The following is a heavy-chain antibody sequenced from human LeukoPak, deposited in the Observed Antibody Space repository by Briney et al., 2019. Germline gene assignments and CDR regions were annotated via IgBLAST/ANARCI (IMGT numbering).Heavy chain of an antibody. V-gene: IGHV1-69*13. CDR1: GYTFTSYG. CDR2: IIPIFGTA. J-gene: IGHJ3*02. Sequence: SVKVSCKASGYTFTSYGISWVRQAPGQGLEWMGGIIPIFGTANYAQKFQGRVTITADESTSTAYMELSSLRSEDTAVYYCARDIPLRGYCSSTSCYSDAFDIWGQGTMVTVSS. CDR3: ARDIPLRGYCSSTSCYSDAFDI. D-gene: IGHD2-2*01.